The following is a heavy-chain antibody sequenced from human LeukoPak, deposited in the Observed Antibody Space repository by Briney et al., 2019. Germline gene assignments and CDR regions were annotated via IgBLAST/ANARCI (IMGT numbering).Heavy chain of an antibody. J-gene: IGHJ4*02. V-gene: IGHV3-21*01. D-gene: IGHD3-10*01. Sequence: RGSLRLSCAASGFTFRSYTMNWVRQAPGKGLEWVSSISSSSTYKYYTDSLKGRFTISRDNAKNSLYLQMNSLRAEDTAVYYCARDFDYYDSGLSLGDYWGQGTLVTVSS. CDR2: ISSSSTYK. CDR3: ARDFDYYDSGLSLGDY. CDR1: GFTFRSYT.